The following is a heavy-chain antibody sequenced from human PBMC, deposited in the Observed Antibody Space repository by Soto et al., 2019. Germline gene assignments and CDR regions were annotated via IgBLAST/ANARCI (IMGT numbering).Heavy chain of an antibody. CDR2: IIPIFGTA. CDR1: GGTFSSYA. Sequence: QVQLVQSGAEVKKPGSSVKVSCKASGGTFSSYAISWVRQAPGQGLEWMGGIIPIFGTANYAQKFQGRVTXXAXEXXSTAYMELSSLRSEDTAVYYCARAMVTAILDAFDIWGQGTMVTVSS. J-gene: IGHJ3*02. D-gene: IGHD2-21*02. CDR3: ARAMVTAILDAFDI. V-gene: IGHV1-69*12.